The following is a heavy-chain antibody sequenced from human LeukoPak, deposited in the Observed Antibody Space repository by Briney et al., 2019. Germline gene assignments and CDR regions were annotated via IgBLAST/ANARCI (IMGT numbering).Heavy chain of an antibody. J-gene: IGHJ4*02. CDR2: ISYDGSNK. CDR3: AKEYSGYDRFFDY. V-gene: IGHV3-30*18. Sequence: PGRSLRLSCAASGFTFSSYGMHWVRQAPGKGLEWVAVISYDGSNKYYADSVKGRFTISRDNSKNTLYLQMNSLRAEDTAVYYCAKEYSGYDRFFDYWGQGTLVTVSS. D-gene: IGHD5-12*01. CDR1: GFTFSSYG.